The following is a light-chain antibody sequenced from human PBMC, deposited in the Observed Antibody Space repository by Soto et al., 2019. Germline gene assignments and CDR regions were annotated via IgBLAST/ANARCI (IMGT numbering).Light chain of an antibody. J-gene: IGKJ5*01. Sequence: EIVVTQSPATLYVSQGEGSTVGFRVSQSVSSNFAWYQQKPGQAPRLLIYGASTRASGLPARFSGSGSGTEFTLTISSLQSEDFAVYYCQQYYNWPPRITFGQGTRLEIK. V-gene: IGKV3-15*01. CDR1: QSVSSN. CDR2: GAS. CDR3: QQYYNWPPRIT.